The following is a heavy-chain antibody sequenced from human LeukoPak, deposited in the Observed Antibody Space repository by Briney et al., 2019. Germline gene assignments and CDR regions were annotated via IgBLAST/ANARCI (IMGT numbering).Heavy chain of an antibody. CDR1: GYTFTSYY. CDR3: ARESGSGWYEYYFDY. D-gene: IGHD6-19*01. CDR2: IIPIFGTA. V-gene: IGHV1-69*13. Sequence: GASVKVSCKASGYTFTSYYMHWVRQAPGQGLEWMGGIIPIFGTANYAQKFQGRVTITADESASTAYMELSSLRSEDTAVYYCARESGSGWYEYYFDYWGQGTLVTVSS. J-gene: IGHJ4*02.